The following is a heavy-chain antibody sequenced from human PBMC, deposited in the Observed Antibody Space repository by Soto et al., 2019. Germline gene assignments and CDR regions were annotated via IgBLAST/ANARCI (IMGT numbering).Heavy chain of an antibody. CDR3: ARGRDYDSSGYYQTRYFQH. D-gene: IGHD3-22*01. CDR1: GGTFSSYA. J-gene: IGHJ1*01. Sequence: SVKVSCKASGGTFSSYAISWVRQAPGQGLEWMGGIIPIFGTANYAQKFQGRVTITADESTSTAYMELSSLRSEDTAVYYCARGRDYDSSGYYQTRYFQHWGQGTLVTVSS. V-gene: IGHV1-69*13. CDR2: IIPIFGTA.